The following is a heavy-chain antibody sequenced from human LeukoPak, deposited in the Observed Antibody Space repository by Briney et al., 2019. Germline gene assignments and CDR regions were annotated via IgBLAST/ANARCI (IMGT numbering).Heavy chain of an antibody. CDR3: ARGPQWRGDYYYMDV. Sequence: ASVKVSCKASGYSFTNFDINWVRQATGQGLEWMGWMNPNSGNKGYAQKFQGRVTMTMNTSITTAYMELSSLRSEDTAVYYCARGPQWRGDYYYMDVWGRGTTVTASS. CDR1: GYSFTNFD. CDR2: MNPNSGNK. J-gene: IGHJ6*03. D-gene: IGHD6-19*01. V-gene: IGHV1-8*01.